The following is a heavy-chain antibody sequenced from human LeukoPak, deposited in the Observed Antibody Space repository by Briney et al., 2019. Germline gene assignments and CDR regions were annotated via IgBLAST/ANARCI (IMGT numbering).Heavy chain of an antibody. CDR3: ARGTQELLWFGDPGDYFDY. D-gene: IGHD3-10*01. CDR2: IYSGGST. Sequence: GGSLRLSCAASGFTVSSNYMSWVRQAPGKGLEWVSVIYSGGSTYYADSVKGRFTISRDNSKNTLYLQMNSLRAEDTAVYYCARGTQELLWFGDPGDYFDYWGQGTLVTVSS. CDR1: GFTVSSNY. J-gene: IGHJ4*02. V-gene: IGHV3-66*01.